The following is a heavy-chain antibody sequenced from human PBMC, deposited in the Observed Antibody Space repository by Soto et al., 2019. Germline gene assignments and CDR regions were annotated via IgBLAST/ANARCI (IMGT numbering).Heavy chain of an antibody. CDR1: GGSFSGYY. CDR3: ARGKLSDYVWGSYRYHFDY. CDR2: INHSGST. V-gene: IGHV4-34*01. J-gene: IGHJ4*02. Sequence: SETLSLTCAAYGGSFSGYYWSWIRQPPGKGLEWIGEINHSGSTNYNPSLKSRVTISVDTSKNQLSLKLSSVTAADTAVYYCARGKLSDYVWGSYRYHFDYWGQGTVVTVSS. D-gene: IGHD3-16*02.